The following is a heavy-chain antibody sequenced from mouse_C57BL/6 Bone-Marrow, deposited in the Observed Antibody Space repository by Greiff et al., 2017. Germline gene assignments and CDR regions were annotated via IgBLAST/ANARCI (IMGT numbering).Heavy chain of an antibody. J-gene: IGHJ4*01. V-gene: IGHV1-80*01. CDR1: GYAFSSYW. CDR3: ARRDDYDERHYAMDY. D-gene: IGHD2-4*01. CDR2: IYPGDGDT. Sequence: QVQLQQSGAELVKPGASVKISCKASGYAFSSYWMNWVKQRPGTGLEWIGQIYPGDGDTNYNGKFKGKDTLTADKSSSTAYMQLSSLTTEDSAVYFCARRDDYDERHYAMDYWGQGTSVTVSS.